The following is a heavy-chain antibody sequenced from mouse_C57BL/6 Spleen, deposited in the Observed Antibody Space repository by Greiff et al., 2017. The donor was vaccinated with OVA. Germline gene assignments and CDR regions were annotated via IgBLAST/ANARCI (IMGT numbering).Heavy chain of an antibody. V-gene: IGHV1-59*01. D-gene: IGHD4-1*01. CDR3: ARFGGGTLFDY. CDR2: IDPSDSYT. CDR1: GYTFTSYW. J-gene: IGHJ2*01. Sequence: QVQLQQPGAELVRPGTSVKLSCKASGYTFTSYWMHWVKQRPGQGLEWIGVIDPSDSYTNYNQKFKGKATLTVDTSSSTAYMQLSSLTSEDSAVYYCARFGGGTLFDYWGQGTTLTVSS.